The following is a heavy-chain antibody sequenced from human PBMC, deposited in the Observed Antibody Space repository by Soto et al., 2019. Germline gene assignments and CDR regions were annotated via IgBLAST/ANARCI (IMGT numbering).Heavy chain of an antibody. CDR3: ARVAITLVRGVSFYYYYGMDV. D-gene: IGHD3-10*01. J-gene: IGHJ6*02. CDR1: GYTFTSYG. Sequence: QVQLVQSGAEVKKPGASVKVSCKASGYTFTSYGISWVRQAPGQGLEWMGWISAYNGNTNYAQKLQGRVTMTTETSTXXAXMXXRSLRSDDTAVYYCARVAITLVRGVSFYYYYGMDVWGQGTTVTVSS. CDR2: ISAYNGNT. V-gene: IGHV1-18*01.